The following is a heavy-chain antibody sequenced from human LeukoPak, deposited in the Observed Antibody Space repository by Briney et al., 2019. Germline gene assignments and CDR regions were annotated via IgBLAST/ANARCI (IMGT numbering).Heavy chain of an antibody. Sequence: ASVKVSCKASGYTFTGYYMPWVRQAPGQGLEWMGWINPNSGGTNYAQKFQGRVTMTRDTSISTAYMELSRLRSDDTAVYYCARDLEWEPSYYFDYWGQGTLVTVSS. D-gene: IGHD1-26*01. CDR3: ARDLEWEPSYYFDY. CDR1: GYTFTGYY. CDR2: INPNSGGT. J-gene: IGHJ4*02. V-gene: IGHV1-2*02.